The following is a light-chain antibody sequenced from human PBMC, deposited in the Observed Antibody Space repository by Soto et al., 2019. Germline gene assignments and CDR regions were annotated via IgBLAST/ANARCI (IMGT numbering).Light chain of an antibody. CDR3: QSYDSSLSGYV. CDR2: GNT. Sequence: QSVLTQPPSVSGAPGQRVTMSCTGSSSNIGAGYDVHWYQQLPGTAPKLHISGNTNRPSGVPDRFSGSKSGTSASLAITGLQAEDEADYYCQSYDSSLSGYVFGTGTKVTVL. V-gene: IGLV1-40*01. J-gene: IGLJ1*01. CDR1: SSNIGAGYD.